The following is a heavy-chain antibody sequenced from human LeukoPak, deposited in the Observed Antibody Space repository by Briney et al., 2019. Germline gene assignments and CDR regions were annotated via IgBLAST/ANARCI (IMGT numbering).Heavy chain of an antibody. V-gene: IGHV3-30-3*01. J-gene: IGHJ4*02. CDR2: ISYDGSNK. Sequence: PWGALRLSCAASEFTFCSYAMHWVRQAPGKGLEWVAVISYDGSNKYYADSVKGRFTISRDNSKNTLYLQMSSLRAEDTAVYYCARDFTGSGYCDYWGQRTLVTLSS. CDR1: EFTFCSYA. D-gene: IGHD3-22*01. CDR3: ARDFTGSGYCDY.